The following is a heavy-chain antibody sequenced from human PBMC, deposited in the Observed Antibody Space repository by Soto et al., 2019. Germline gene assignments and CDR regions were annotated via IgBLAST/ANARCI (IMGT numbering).Heavy chain of an antibody. CDR1: GDAFKSYA. D-gene: IGHD4-17*01. V-gene: IGHV1-69*06. J-gene: IGHJ4*02. CDR2: IIPSYDRT. CDR3: ARDPTTDYGDATFDY. Sequence: QVLLLQSGSEVKKAGSSVKVSCKASGDAFKSYAIHWVRQAPGQGLEYMGRIIPSYDRTKYAQKFQGRLTLTADMYTSTVYMELSSLRSEDTAVYYCARDPTTDYGDATFDYWAREPRSSSPQ.